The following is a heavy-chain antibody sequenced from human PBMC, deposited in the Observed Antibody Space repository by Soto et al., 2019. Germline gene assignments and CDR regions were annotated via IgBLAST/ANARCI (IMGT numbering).Heavy chain of an antibody. CDR2: IYYSGST. CDR3: ARHLSRLLRPCFDP. CDR1: GGSISSSSYY. J-gene: IGHJ5*02. D-gene: IGHD2-15*01. Sequence: QLQLQESGPGLVKPSETLSLNCTVSGGSISSSSYYWGWIRQPPGKGLEWIGSIYYSGSTYYNPSRTSRDTISVDTAKTKSSLKMSSGAAADTAVYYCARHLSRLLRPCFDPWGQGTLVTVYS. V-gene: IGHV4-39*01.